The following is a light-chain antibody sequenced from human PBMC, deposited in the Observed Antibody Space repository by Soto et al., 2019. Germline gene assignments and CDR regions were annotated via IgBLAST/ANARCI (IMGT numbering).Light chain of an antibody. CDR1: ETVAGSY. V-gene: IGKV3-20*01. CDR2: GAS. J-gene: IGKJ1*01. CDR3: QLYGTSPKT. Sequence: EIVLTQSPGTLSLPPGERATLSCRASETVAGSYLAWYQQKPGQAPRLLIHGASTRATGIADRFSGSGSGTDFTLTISRLEPEDFAVYYCQLYGTSPKTFGQGTKVDSK.